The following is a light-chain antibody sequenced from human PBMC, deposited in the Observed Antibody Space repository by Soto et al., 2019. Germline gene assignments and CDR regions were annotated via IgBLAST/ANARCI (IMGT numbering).Light chain of an antibody. Sequence: GVSNRFSGSKSGNTASLTISELQAEDEAEYYCSSYTGSSTNTVVFGGGTKVTVL. V-gene: IGLV2-14*01. CDR3: SSYTGSSTNTVV. J-gene: IGLJ2*01.